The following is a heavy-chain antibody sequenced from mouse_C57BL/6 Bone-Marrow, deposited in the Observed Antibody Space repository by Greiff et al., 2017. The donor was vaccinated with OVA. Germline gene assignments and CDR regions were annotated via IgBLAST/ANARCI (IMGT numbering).Heavy chain of an antibody. CDR2: ISDGGSYT. V-gene: IGHV5-4*03. Sequence: EVNVVESGGGLVKPGGSLKLSCAASGFTFSSYAMSWVRQTPEKRLEWVATISDGGSYTYYPDNVKGRFTISRDNAKNNLYLQMSHLKSEDTAMYYCARGYYGSSSYYFDYWGQGTTLTVSS. CDR3: ARGYYGSSSYYFDY. D-gene: IGHD1-1*01. CDR1: GFTFSSYA. J-gene: IGHJ2*01.